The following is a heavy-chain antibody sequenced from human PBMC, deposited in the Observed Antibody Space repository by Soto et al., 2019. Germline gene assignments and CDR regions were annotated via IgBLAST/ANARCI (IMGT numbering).Heavy chain of an antibody. CDR1: GGSISDYY. CDR2: IYTSGST. CDR3: ARERREEIHDGYDIDY. V-gene: IGHV4-4*07. J-gene: IGHJ4*02. D-gene: IGHD5-12*01. Sequence: QVQLQESGPGLVKPSETLSLTCTVSGGSISDYYWGWIRQPAGKGLEWIGRIYTSGSTDYNPSLKSRVTISIDTYKNQFSLKVTSMTVADTAVYYCARERREEIHDGYDIDYWGQGTLVTVSS.